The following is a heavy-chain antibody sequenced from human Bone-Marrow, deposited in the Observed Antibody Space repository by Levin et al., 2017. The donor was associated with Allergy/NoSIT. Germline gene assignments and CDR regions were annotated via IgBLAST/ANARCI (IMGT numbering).Heavy chain of an antibody. CDR1: GFTVSGQY. V-gene: IGHV3-66*02. Sequence: GESLKISCEASGFTVSGQYMSWVRQPPGKALEWVSLIFSGGSKYYADSVKGRFTSSRDTSKNILILQINGQPAADTAVYCCARTHYDILTSYMDVWGKGTAVTVSS. J-gene: IGHJ6*03. CDR3: ARTHYDILTSYMDV. D-gene: IGHD3-9*01. CDR2: IFSGGSK.